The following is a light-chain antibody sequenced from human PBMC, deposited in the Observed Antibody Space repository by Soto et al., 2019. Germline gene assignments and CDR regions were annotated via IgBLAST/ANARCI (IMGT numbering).Light chain of an antibody. CDR2: GAS. Sequence: DIQMTQSPSSLSASVGDRVTITCRASRNVNNFLNWYQQKPGKAPDLLIYGASRLQIGVTSRFTGSGSETDFTLTISSLQPEDFATYFCQQSFSFPPTFGQGTRLE. CDR3: QQSFSFPPT. V-gene: IGKV1-39*01. CDR1: RNVNNF. J-gene: IGKJ5*01.